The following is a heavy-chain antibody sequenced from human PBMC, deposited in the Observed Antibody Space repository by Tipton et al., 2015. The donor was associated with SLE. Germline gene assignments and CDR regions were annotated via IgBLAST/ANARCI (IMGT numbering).Heavy chain of an antibody. D-gene: IGHD2-8*02. Sequence: SLRLSCAASGFSFSNYNMIWVRQAPGNGLESVSYISTGSDDMQYRDSVKGRFTISRDNDQNSLYLQMNSLRAEDTAVYYCGTTSTDYGMAVWGQGTTVTVSS. CDR2: ISTGSDDM. CDR1: GFSFSNYN. CDR3: GTTSTDYGMAV. V-gene: IGHV3-48*01. J-gene: IGHJ6*02.